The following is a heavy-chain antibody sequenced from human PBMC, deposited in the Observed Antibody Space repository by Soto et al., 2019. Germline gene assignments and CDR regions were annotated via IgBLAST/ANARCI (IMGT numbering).Heavy chain of an antibody. D-gene: IGHD1-1*01. J-gene: IGHJ6*02. CDR1: GFSLSTSGVG. CDR2: IYWDDDK. Sequence: QITLKESGPTLVKPTQTLTLTCTFSGFSLSTSGVGVGWIRQPPGKALKWLALIYWDDDKRYSPSLKSRLTITKDTSKNQVVLTMTNMDPVDPATYYCARTERLYGMDVWGQGTTVTVSS. V-gene: IGHV2-5*02. CDR3: ARTERLYGMDV.